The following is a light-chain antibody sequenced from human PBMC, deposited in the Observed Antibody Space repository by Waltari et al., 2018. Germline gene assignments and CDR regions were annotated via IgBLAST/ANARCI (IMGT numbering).Light chain of an antibody. CDR1: ALSTQY. J-gene: IGLJ2*01. V-gene: IGLV3-25*03. CDR2: KDN. CDR3: QSADSSSPYVL. Sequence: HELTQLPSVSVSPGQTARISCSGDALSTQYPYWYQQKAGQAPILVIYKDNERPSGIPERFSGSSSGTTVTLTISAVQAEDEADYYCQSADSSSPYVLFGGGTKLTVL.